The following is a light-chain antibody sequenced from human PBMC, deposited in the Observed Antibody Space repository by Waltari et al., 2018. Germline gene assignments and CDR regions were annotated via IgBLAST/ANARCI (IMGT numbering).Light chain of an antibody. V-gene: IGLV4-69*01. CDR1: SGHSTNV. Sequence: QLVLTQSPSASPSLGASVKLTCTLSSGHSTNVIAWLQKRPERGPRYLMKVNSDGSHNKGDEIPDRFSGSSSGAEHYLTVSSLQSEDEADYYCQTGGHGTWVFGGGTKLTVL. CDR2: VNSDGSH. J-gene: IGLJ3*02. CDR3: QTGGHGTWV.